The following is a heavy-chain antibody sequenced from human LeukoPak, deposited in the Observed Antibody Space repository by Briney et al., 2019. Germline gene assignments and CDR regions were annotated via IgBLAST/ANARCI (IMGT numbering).Heavy chain of an antibody. D-gene: IGHD1-26*01. J-gene: IGHJ4*02. Sequence: SVKVSCEASGYTFSGYYIHWVRQAPGQGLEWMGWINPNSGGTNYAQKFQGRVTMTRDTSISTVYMEMSRLRYDDTAVYYCARPYFQWELRYWGPGTLVTVSS. V-gene: IGHV1-2*02. CDR2: INPNSGGT. CDR3: ARPYFQWELRY. CDR1: GYTFSGYY.